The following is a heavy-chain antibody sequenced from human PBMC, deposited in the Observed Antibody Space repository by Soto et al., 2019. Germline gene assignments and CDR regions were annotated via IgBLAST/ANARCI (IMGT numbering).Heavy chain of an antibody. V-gene: IGHV4-39*01. CDR3: ARPVGVEQQLVHDGFDI. CDR2: IYYSGST. J-gene: IGHJ3*02. CDR1: GGSISGSTYY. Sequence: QLQLQESGPGLVKPSETLSLTCTVSGGSISGSTYYWGWIRQPPGKGLEWIGSIYYSGSTYYNPSLKSRVTISVDTSKNQFSMKLSSVTAADTAVYYCARPVGVEQQLVHDGFDISGQGTMVTVSS. D-gene: IGHD6-13*01.